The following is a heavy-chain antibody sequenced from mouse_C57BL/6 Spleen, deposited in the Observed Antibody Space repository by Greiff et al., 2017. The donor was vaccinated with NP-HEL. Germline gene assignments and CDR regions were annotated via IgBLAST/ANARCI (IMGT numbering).Heavy chain of an antibody. CDR2: IDPETGGT. D-gene: IGHD2-3*01. V-gene: IGHV1-15*01. CDR3: TRGDGYFPYWYFDV. J-gene: IGHJ1*03. CDR1: GYTFTDYE. Sequence: VQLQQSGAELVRPGASVTLSCKASGYTFTDYEMHWVKQTPVHGLEWIGAIDPETGGTAYNQKFKGKAILTADKSSSTAYMELRSLTSEDSAVYYCTRGDGYFPYWYFDVWGTGTTVTVSS.